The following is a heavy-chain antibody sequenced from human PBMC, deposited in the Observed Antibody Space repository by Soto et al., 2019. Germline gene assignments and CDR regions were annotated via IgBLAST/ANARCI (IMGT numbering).Heavy chain of an antibody. J-gene: IGHJ4*02. CDR2: ISSNSNYI. V-gene: IGHV3-21*01. Sequence: QAPGKGLEWVSSISSNSNYIYYADSVKGRFTISRDNAKNSLYLQMNSLRADDTAVFYCARDLAVAAQDFWGQGTLVSVSS. D-gene: IGHD6-19*01. CDR3: ARDLAVAAQDF.